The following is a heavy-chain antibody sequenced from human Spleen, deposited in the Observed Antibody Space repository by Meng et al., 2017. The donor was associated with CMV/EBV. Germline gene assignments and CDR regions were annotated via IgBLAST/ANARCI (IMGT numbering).Heavy chain of an antibody. D-gene: IGHD5-12*01. V-gene: IGHV3-7*01. CDR1: GFTFSSYG. Sequence: GESLKISCAASGFTFSSYGMHWVRQAPGKGLEWVANIKQDGSEKYYVDSVKGRFTIPRDNAKNSLYLQMNSLRAEDTAVYYCARYSGYDWIAEFYYFDYWGQGTLVTVSS. CDR2: IKQDGSEK. J-gene: IGHJ4*02. CDR3: ARYSGYDWIAEFYYFDY.